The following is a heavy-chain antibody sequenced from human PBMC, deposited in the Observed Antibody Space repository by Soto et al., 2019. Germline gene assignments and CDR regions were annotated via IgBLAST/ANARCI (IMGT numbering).Heavy chain of an antibody. CDR3: ARSIVVVTALDY. Sequence: QVQLVQSGAEEKKPGASVKVSCKASGYTFTSYAMHWVRQAPGQRLEWMGWINAGNGNTKYSQKFQGRVTITRDTSASTADMGLSSLRSEDTAVYYCARSIVVVTALDYGGQGTLVTVSS. CDR1: GYTFTSYA. CDR2: INAGNGNT. J-gene: IGHJ4*02. D-gene: IGHD2-21*02. V-gene: IGHV1-3*05.